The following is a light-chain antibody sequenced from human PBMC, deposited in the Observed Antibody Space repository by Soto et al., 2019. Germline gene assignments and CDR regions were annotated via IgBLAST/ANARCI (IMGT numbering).Light chain of an antibody. CDR2: DAS. CDR3: HQSYSNPRT. CDR1: HNINVY. V-gene: IGKV1-39*01. J-gene: IGKJ1*01. Sequence: DIQMTQSPSSLSASVGDRVTITCRASHNINVYLSWYQQKAGQAPKLLIYDASSLQGGVPSRFSGSRSGTDFTLTISSLQPEDFATYYCHQSYSNPRTLGQGTKVDIK.